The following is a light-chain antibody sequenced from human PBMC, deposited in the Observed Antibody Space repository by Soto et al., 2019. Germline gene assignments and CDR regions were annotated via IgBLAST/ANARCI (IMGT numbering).Light chain of an antibody. CDR2: CAS. V-gene: IGKV3-15*01. Sequence: EIVMTQSPATLSVSPGERATLSCRASQSISSSYLAWYQQKPGQAPRLLIYCASTRATGIPARFSGSGSGTEFTLTISNLQSEDFAVYYCQQYNNWPPLTFGGATKVEIK. CDR3: QQYNNWPPLT. J-gene: IGKJ4*01. CDR1: QSISSSY.